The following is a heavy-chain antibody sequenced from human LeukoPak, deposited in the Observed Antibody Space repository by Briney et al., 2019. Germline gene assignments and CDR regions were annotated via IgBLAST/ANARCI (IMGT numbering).Heavy chain of an antibody. J-gene: IGHJ5*02. CDR2: IHTNGNT. D-gene: IGHD6-13*01. V-gene: IGHV3-53*01. CDR3: ASSRTAASSNWFDP. CDR1: GFTFSSYA. Sequence: PGGSLRLSCAASGFTFSSYAVSWVRQAPGKGLEWVSIIHTNGNTYYADSVKGRFTISRDNSKNTLYLQMNSLRTEDTAVYYCASSRTAASSNWFDPWGQGTLVTVSS.